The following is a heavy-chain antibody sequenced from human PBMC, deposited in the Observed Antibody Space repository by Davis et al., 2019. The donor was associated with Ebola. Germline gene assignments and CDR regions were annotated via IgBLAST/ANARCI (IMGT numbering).Heavy chain of an antibody. CDR3: AEIYWVRYGMDV. CDR1: GFTFSSYW. V-gene: IGHV3-23*01. Sequence: GESLKISCAASGFTFSSYWMSWVRQAPGKGLEWVSAISGSGGSTYYADSVKGRFTISRDNSKNTLYLQMNSLRAEDTAVYYCAEIYWVRYGMDVWGQGTTVTVSS. D-gene: IGHD2-8*02. J-gene: IGHJ6*02. CDR2: ISGSGGST.